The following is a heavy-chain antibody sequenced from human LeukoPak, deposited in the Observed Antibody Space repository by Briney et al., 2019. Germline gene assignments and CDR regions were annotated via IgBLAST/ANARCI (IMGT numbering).Heavy chain of an antibody. CDR1: GYTFTGYY. D-gene: IGHD1-26*01. CDR2: INPNSGGT. Sequence: GASVKVSCKASGYTFTGYYMHWVRQAPGQGLECMGRINPNSGGTNHAQKFQGRVTMTRDTSISTAYMELSRLRSDDTAVYYCARGEPTYPWELHVAFDIWGQGTMVTVSS. CDR3: ARGEPTYPWELHVAFDI. J-gene: IGHJ3*02. V-gene: IGHV1-2*06.